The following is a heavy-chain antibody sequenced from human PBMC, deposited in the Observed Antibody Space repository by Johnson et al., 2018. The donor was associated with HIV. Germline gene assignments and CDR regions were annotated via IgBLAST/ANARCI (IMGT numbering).Heavy chain of an antibody. CDR2: IKQDGSEK. D-gene: IGHD3-22*01. Sequence: VRLVESGGGLVQPGGSLRLSCAASGFTFSSYWMSWVRQAPGKGLEWVANIKQDGSEKYYVDSVKGRFTISRDDSKNTLYLQMNSLTAEDTAVYYCAKDFYHYDSSGYSAFDMWGQGTMVTVSS. CDR1: GFTFSSYW. V-gene: IGHV3-7*01. CDR3: AKDFYHYDSSGYSAFDM. J-gene: IGHJ3*02.